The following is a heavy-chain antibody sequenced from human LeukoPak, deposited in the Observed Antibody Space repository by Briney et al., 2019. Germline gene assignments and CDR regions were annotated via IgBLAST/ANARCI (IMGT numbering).Heavy chain of an antibody. Sequence: SGGSLRLSCAASGFTFSSYGMHWVRQAPGKGLEWVAVIWYDGSNKYYADSVKGRFTISRDNSKNTLYLQMNSLRAEDTAVYYCARASLSEVAHGSGSYYTPIEAFDYWGQGTLVTVSS. CDR2: IWYDGSNK. D-gene: IGHD3-10*01. V-gene: IGHV3-33*01. CDR3: ARASLSEVAHGSGSYYTPIEAFDY. J-gene: IGHJ4*02. CDR1: GFTFSSYG.